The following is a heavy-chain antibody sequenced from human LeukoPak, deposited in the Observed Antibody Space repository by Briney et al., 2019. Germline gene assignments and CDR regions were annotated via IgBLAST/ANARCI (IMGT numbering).Heavy chain of an antibody. CDR2: ISYDGSNK. CDR3: ARDPYYDSSGYCDY. CDR1: GFTFTSYS. V-gene: IGHV3-30-3*01. Sequence: PGGSLRLSCAASGFTFTSYSMHWVRQAPGKGLEWVAVISYDGSNKYYADSVEGRFTISRDNSKNTMFLQMNSLRAEDTAVYYCARDPYYDSSGYCDYWGQGTLVTVSS. J-gene: IGHJ4*02. D-gene: IGHD3-22*01.